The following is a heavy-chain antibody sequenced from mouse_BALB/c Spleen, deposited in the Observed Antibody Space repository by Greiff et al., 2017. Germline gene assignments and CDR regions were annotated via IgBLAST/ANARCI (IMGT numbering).Heavy chain of an antibody. CDR3: ARGDYYGSSYAMDY. J-gene: IGHJ4*01. Sequence: VQLKQSGPELVKPGASVKMSCKASGYTFTSYVMHWVKQKPGQGLEWIGYINPYNDGTKYNEKFKGKATLTSDKSSSTAYMELSSLTSEDSAVYYCARGDYYGSSYAMDYWGQGTSVTVSS. V-gene: IGHV1-14*01. CDR1: GYTFTSYV. CDR2: INPYNDGT. D-gene: IGHD1-1*01.